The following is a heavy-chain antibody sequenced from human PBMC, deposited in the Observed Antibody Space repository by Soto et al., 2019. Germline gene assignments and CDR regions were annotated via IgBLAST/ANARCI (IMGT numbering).Heavy chain of an antibody. CDR1: GGSISSSSYH. Sequence: QLHLQESGPGLVKASETLSLTCTVSGGSISSSSYHWGWIRQPPGKGLEWIGNSHHSGSAYHNPSLKSRVTISVDTSKNQVSLKLSSVTAADTAVYYCARTANWLDPWGQGTLVTVSS. CDR3: ARTANWLDP. V-gene: IGHV4-39*01. CDR2: SHHSGSA. J-gene: IGHJ5*02.